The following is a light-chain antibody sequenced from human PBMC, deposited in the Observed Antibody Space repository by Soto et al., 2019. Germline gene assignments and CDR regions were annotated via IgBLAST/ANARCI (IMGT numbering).Light chain of an antibody. CDR3: QQYGSLPWT. CDR1: QSITSSY. Sequence: EIVLTQSPGTLSLSPGERATLSCRASQSITSSYLAWYQQKPGQTPRLLICDASSRATDIPDRFSGSGSGTEFTLTISRLEPEDFAVYYCQQYGSLPWTFGQGTKVEIK. V-gene: IGKV3-20*01. J-gene: IGKJ1*01. CDR2: DAS.